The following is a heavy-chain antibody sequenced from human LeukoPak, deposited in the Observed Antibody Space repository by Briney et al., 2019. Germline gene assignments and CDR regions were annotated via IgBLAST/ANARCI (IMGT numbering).Heavy chain of an antibody. D-gene: IGHD2-15*01. Sequence: SETLSPTCTVAGGSISSYYWSWIRQPPGKGLEWIGYIYYSGSTNYNPTLKSRVTISVDTSKNQFSLKLSSVTAADTAVYYCARDGVVAATDDAFDIWSQGTMVTVSS. CDR2: IYYSGST. CDR1: GGSISSYY. V-gene: IGHV4-59*01. J-gene: IGHJ3*02. CDR3: ARDGVVAATDDAFDI.